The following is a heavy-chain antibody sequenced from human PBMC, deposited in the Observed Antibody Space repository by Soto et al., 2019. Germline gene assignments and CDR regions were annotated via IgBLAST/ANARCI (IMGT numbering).Heavy chain of an antibody. D-gene: IGHD2-15*01. J-gene: IGHJ6*02. CDR1: GGTFSSYA. CDR3: ASVEPQRCYYGMDV. V-gene: IGHV1-69*12. Sequence: QVQLVQSGAEVKKPGSSVKVSCKASGGTFSSYAISWVRQAPGQGLEWMGGIIPIFGTANYAQKCQGRVTITADDYTSTAYMELSSLRSEDTGVYYCASVEPQRCYYGMDVWGQGTTVTVSS. CDR2: IIPIFGTA.